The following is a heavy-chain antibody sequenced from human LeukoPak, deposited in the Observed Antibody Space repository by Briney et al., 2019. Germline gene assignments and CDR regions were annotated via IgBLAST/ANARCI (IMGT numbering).Heavy chain of an antibody. V-gene: IGHV4-39*01. CDR1: GGSISTSGYY. D-gene: IGHD3-22*01. CDR2: IEYGERT. CDR3: GRLVSSSYPDYCDY. J-gene: IGHJ4*02. Sequence: SETLSLTYTVSGGSISTSGYYWGWIRQPPGKGLEWIGSIEYGERTYYDPSLRSRVTMSADTSMNQFSLRLSSVTAADTAVYCCGRLVSSSYPDYCDYWGQGSLVTVSS.